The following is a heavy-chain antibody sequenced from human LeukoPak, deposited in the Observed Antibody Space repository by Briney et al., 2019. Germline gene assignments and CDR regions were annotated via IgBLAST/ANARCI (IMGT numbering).Heavy chain of an antibody. Sequence: SETLSLTCTVSGGSISSYYWSWIRQPPGKGLEWIGYIYYSGSTNYNPSLKSRVTISVDTSKNQFSLKLSSVTAADTAVYYCARGSARGWWYIDYWGQGTLVTVSS. CDR3: ARGSARGWWYIDY. V-gene: IGHV4-59*01. CDR2: IYYSGST. D-gene: IGHD2-15*01. J-gene: IGHJ4*02. CDR1: GGSISSYY.